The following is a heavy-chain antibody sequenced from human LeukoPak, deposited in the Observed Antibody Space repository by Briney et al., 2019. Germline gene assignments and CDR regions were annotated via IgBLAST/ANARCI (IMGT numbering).Heavy chain of an antibody. J-gene: IGHJ4*02. CDR1: GYSFTNYL. Sequence: WASVKVSFKASGYSFTNYLIHWVRQAPGQGLEWMGVFIPSGGTTNHARKFQDRVTLTRDTSTTTVYMELSSLRSEDTAVYFCARETYNYGKSFDYWGQGALVTVSS. CDR2: FIPSGGTT. V-gene: IGHV1-46*01. CDR3: ARETYNYGKSFDY. D-gene: IGHD5-18*01.